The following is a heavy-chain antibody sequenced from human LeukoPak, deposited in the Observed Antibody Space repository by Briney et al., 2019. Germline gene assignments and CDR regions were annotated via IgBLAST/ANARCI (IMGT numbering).Heavy chain of an antibody. CDR2: IYYSGST. CDR3: ARGHYYDSSGYSYFDY. V-gene: IGHV4-31*03. Sequence: SETLSLTCTVSGGSIGSGGYYWSWIRQHPGKGLEWIGYIYYSGSTYYNPSLKSRVTISVDTSKNQFSPKLSSVTAADTAVYYCARGHYYDSSGYSYFDYWGQGTLVTVSS. J-gene: IGHJ4*02. D-gene: IGHD3-22*01. CDR1: GGSIGSGGYY.